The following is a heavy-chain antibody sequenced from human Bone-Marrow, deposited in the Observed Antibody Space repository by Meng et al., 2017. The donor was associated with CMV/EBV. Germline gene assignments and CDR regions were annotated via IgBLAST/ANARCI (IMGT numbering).Heavy chain of an antibody. D-gene: IGHD6-6*01. CDR1: GGSISSGGFY. J-gene: IGHJ4*02. CDR3: ARSQAARGIFDY. V-gene: IGHV4-31*02. CDR2: IYYSRST. Sequence: VSGGSISSGGFYWHWIRQHPGKGLEWIEYIYYSRSTYYNPSLKSRVTISVDTSKNQFSLRLSSVTAADTAVYYCARSQAARGIFDYWGQGTLVTVSS.